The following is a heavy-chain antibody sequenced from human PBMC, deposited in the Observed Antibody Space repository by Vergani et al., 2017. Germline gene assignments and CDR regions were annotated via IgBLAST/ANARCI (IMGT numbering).Heavy chain of an antibody. J-gene: IGHJ3*02. CDR1: GYSISRGYY. CDR3: ARQFWVSQGVGAFET. Sequence: QVQLQESGPGLVKPSETLSLTCSVSGYSISRGYYWGWIRHPPAKGLEWIATVFPSGSAYYNPSLRRRVTISVETSKNQFSLWVTTLTAADTAVYYCARQFWVSQGVGAFETWGRGTEVSVSS. D-gene: IGHD3-16*01. V-gene: IGHV4-38-2*02. CDR2: VFPSGSA.